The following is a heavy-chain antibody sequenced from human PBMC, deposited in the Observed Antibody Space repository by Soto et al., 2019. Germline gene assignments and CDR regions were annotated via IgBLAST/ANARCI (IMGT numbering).Heavy chain of an antibody. Sequence: QLQLQESGSGLVKPSQTLSLTCAVSGGSINSGGYSWSWIRQPPGKGLEWIGYIYHSGSTYYNPSLTSRVTISVDRSNNQFSLKLSSVTAADTAVYYCAAGGGLPRYYWGQGTLVTVSS. CDR3: AAGGGLPRYY. J-gene: IGHJ4*02. CDR2: IYHSGST. V-gene: IGHV4-30-2*01. D-gene: IGHD5-12*01. CDR1: GGSINSGGYS.